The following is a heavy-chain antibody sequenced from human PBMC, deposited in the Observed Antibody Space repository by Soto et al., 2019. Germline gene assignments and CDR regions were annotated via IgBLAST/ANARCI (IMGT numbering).Heavy chain of an antibody. D-gene: IGHD3-10*01. J-gene: IGHJ5*02. Sequence: QVQLVESGGGVVQPGRSLRLSCAASGFTFRNYGMQWVRQAPGKGLEWVAVIGFDGSNKYYADSVKGRVTISRDNSKNTLYLQMNSLRAEDTAVYYCARDHTDGSGTSYGHNWCDPWGQGTLVTVSS. CDR3: ARDHTDGSGTSYGHNWCDP. CDR2: IGFDGSNK. CDR1: GFTFRNYG. V-gene: IGHV3-33*08.